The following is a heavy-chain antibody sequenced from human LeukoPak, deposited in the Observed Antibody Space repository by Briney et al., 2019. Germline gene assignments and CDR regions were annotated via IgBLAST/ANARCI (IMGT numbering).Heavy chain of an antibody. J-gene: IGHJ4*02. CDR1: DGSLSSYY. CDR3: ARGTAVAGTDY. CDR2: IYYSGST. Sequence: SETLSLTCTVSDGSLSSYYWSWIRQPPGKGLEWIGYIYYSGSTNYNPSLKSRVTISVDTSKNQFSLKLSSVTAADTAVYYCARGTAVAGTDYWGQGTLVTVSS. D-gene: IGHD6-19*01. V-gene: IGHV4-59*01.